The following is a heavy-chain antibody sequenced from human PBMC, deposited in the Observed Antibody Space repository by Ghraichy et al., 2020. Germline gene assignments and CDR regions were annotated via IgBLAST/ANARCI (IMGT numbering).Heavy chain of an antibody. Sequence: ASVKVSCKASGSPFISSVIPWVRQAPGQVLEWMGWITTKSGNTQYARKFQGRVTMTTDTSTSTAYMELRSLRSDDTAVYYCARGINWFDPWGQGTLVTVPS. CDR2: ITTKSGNT. J-gene: IGHJ5*02. V-gene: IGHV1-18*01. CDR3: ARGINWFDP. CDR1: GSPFISSV.